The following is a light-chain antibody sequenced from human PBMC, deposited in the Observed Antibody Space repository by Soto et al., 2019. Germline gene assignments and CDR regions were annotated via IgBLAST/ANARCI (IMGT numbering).Light chain of an antibody. CDR1: QSVSGN. V-gene: IGKV3-15*01. CDR2: GAS. CDR3: QQYNDWPPWT. Sequence: EIVMTQSPATLSVSPGERATLSCRASQSVSGNLAWYQQKPGQAPRLLIYGASTRATGIPARFSGSGSGTEFTLTISSLXSEDFAVYYCQQYNDWPPWTFGQGTKVDIK. J-gene: IGKJ1*01.